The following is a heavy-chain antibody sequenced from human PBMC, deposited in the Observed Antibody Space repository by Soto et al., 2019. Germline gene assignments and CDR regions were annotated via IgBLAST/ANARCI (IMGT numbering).Heavy chain of an antibody. J-gene: IGHJ4*02. D-gene: IGHD5-18*01. V-gene: IGHV1-2*02. Sequence: QVQLVQSGAEVKKPGASVKVSCKASGYTFTAYYIHWVRQAPGQGLEWMGWINPNSGGTKYAQKFQGRVMMTRDTSITTAYMDLSRLRSDDTVVFYCATGYTYGPYNFDYWGQGALVTVSS. CDR3: ATGYTYGPYNFDY. CDR2: INPNSGGT. CDR1: GYTFTAYY.